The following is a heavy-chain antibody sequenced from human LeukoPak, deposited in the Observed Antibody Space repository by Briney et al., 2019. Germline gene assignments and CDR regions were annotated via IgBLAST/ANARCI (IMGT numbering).Heavy chain of an antibody. CDR2: INPNSGGT. CDR3: ARRLRTRFDADFDY. D-gene: IGHD3-16*01. Sequence: ASVKVSCKASVYTFIDYYMHWVRQAPGQGLEWMGWINPNSGGTNYAQIFQGRVTMTRDTSISTAYMELSRLRSDDTAVYYCARRLRTRFDADFDYWGQGTLVTVSS. CDR1: VYTFIDYY. J-gene: IGHJ4*02. V-gene: IGHV1-2*02.